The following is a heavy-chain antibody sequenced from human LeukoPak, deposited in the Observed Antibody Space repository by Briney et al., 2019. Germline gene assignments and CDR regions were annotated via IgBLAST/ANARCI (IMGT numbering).Heavy chain of an antibody. D-gene: IGHD3-10*01. CDR1: GGSFSGYY. CDR2: INHSGST. Sequence: SETLSLTCAVYGGSFSGYYWSWIRQPPGKGLEWIGEINHSGSTNYNPSLKSRVTISVDTSKNQFSLKLSSVTAADTAVYYCARDRHVMVRGVPEGMDVWGKGTTVTVSS. V-gene: IGHV4-34*01. CDR3: ARDRHVMVRGVPEGMDV. J-gene: IGHJ6*04.